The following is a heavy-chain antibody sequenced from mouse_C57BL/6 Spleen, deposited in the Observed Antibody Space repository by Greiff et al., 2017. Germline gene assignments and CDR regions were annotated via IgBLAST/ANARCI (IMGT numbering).Heavy chain of an antibody. D-gene: IGHD2-4*01. CDR3: ARKDDFYWYFGV. CDR2: IYPGDGDT. V-gene: IGHV1-82*01. J-gene: IGHJ1*03. Sequence: QVQLQQSGPELVKPGASVKISCKASGYAFSSSWMNWVKQRPGKGLEWIGRIYPGDGDTNYNGKFKGKATLTADKSSSTAYMQLSSLTSEDSAVYFCARKDDFYWYFGVWGTGTTVTVSS. CDR1: GYAFSSSW.